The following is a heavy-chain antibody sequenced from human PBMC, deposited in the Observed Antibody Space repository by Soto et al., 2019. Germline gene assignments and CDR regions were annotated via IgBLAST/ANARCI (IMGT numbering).Heavy chain of an antibody. D-gene: IGHD6-6*01. J-gene: IGHJ5*02. Sequence: GSLRLSCAASGFTFSSYSMNWVRQAPGKGLGWVSYISSSSSTIYYADSVKGRFTISRDNAKNSLYLQMNSLRDEDTAVYYCARGSVSIAALRDWFDPWGQGTLVTVSS. V-gene: IGHV3-48*02. CDR1: GFTFSSYS. CDR2: ISSSSSTI. CDR3: ARGSVSIAALRDWFDP.